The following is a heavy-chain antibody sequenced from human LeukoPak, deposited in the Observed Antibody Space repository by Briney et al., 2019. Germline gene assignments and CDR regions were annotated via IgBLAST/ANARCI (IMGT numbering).Heavy chain of an antibody. V-gene: IGHV3-30*03. CDR1: GFTFSSYG. Sequence: SGRSMRLSCAASGFTFSSYGMHWVRQAPGKGLEWVAVISYDGSNKYYADSVKGRFTISRDNSKNTLYLQMNSLRAEDTAVYYCARDRGYHVDYWGQGTRVTVSS. D-gene: IGHD3-22*01. CDR3: ARDRGYHVDY. J-gene: IGHJ4*01. CDR2: ISYDGSNK.